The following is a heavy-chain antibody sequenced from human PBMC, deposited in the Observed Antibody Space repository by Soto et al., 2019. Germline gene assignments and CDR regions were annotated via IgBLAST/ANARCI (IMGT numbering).Heavy chain of an antibody. CDR2: IKQDGSEK. D-gene: IGHD6-13*01. CDR1: GFTFSSYW. CDR3: ARPPELAYYFDY. V-gene: IGHV3-7*03. Sequence: GGSLRLSCAASGFTFSSYWMNWVRQAPGKGLEWVANIKQDGSEKYYVDSVKGRFTISRDNAKNSLYLQMNSLRAEDTVVDYCARPPELAYYFDYWGQGTLVTVSS. J-gene: IGHJ4*02.